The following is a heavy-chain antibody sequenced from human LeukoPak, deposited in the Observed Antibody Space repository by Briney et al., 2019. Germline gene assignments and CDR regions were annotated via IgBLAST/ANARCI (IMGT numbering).Heavy chain of an antibody. Sequence: PGGSLRLSCAASGFTFSSYAMHWVRQAPGKGLEWVAVISYDGSNKYYADSVKGRFTISRDNSKNTLYLQMNSLRAEDTAVYYCAREYYDSSGYYRFWFDPWGQGTLVTVSS. D-gene: IGHD3-22*01. CDR1: GFTFSSYA. CDR2: ISYDGSNK. V-gene: IGHV3-30*04. CDR3: AREYYDSSGYYRFWFDP. J-gene: IGHJ5*02.